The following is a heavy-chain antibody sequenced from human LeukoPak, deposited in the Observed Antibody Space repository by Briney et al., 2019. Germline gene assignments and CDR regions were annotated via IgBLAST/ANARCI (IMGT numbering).Heavy chain of an antibody. CDR3: ARAITGVFDP. V-gene: IGHV3-74*01. CDR1: GFTFSTYW. D-gene: IGHD5-12*01. J-gene: IGHJ5*02. Sequence: PGGSLRLSCAASGFTFSTYWMHWIRQAPGKGLMSVSRINPDGSDTRYADSVKGRFTISRDNAKKTLYLQMNSLTADDTAVYYCARAITGVFDPWGQGTLVTVSS. CDR2: INPDGSDT.